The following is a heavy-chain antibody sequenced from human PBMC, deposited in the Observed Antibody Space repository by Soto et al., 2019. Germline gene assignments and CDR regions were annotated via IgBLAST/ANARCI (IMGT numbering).Heavy chain of an antibody. CDR3: AGSKVTTSSFDY. CDR2: IIPSLGIA. CDR1: GGTFSSYT. Sequence: QVQLVQSGAAVKKPGSSVKVSCKASGGTFSSYTISWVRQAPGQGLEWMGRIIPSLGIANYAQKFQGRVTITADKSTSTAYMELSSLRSEDTAVYYCAGSKVTTSSFDYWGQGTLVTVSS. V-gene: IGHV1-69*02. J-gene: IGHJ4*02. D-gene: IGHD4-4*01.